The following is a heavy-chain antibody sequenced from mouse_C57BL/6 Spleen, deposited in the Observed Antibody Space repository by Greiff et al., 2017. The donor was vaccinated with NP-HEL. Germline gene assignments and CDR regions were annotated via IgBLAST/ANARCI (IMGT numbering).Heavy chain of an antibody. V-gene: IGHV1-64*01. J-gene: IGHJ4*01. CDR1: GYTFTSYW. CDR3: ARSGGSSYGEGAMDY. D-gene: IGHD1-1*01. CDR2: IHPNSGST. Sequence: QVQLQQPGAELVKPGASVKLSCKASGYTFTSYWMHWVKQRPGQGLEWIGMIHPNSGSTNYNEKFKSKATLTVDKSSSTAYMQLSSLTSEDSAVYYCARSGGSSYGEGAMDYWGQGTSVTVPS.